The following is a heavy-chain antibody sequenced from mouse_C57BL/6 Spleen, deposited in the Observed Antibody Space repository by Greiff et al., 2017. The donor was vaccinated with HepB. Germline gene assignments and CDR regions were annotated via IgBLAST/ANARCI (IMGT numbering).Heavy chain of an antibody. CDR3: ARGRTNRDYFDY. D-gene: IGHD1-3*01. V-gene: IGHV5-4*03. CDR2: ISDGGSYT. Sequence: DVMLVESGGGLVKPGGSLKLSCAASGFTFSSYAMSWVRQTPEKRLEWVATISDGGSYTYYPDNVKGRFTISRDNAKNNLYLQMSHLKSEDTAMYYCARGRTNRDYFDYWGQGTTLTVSS. J-gene: IGHJ2*01. CDR1: GFTFSSYA.